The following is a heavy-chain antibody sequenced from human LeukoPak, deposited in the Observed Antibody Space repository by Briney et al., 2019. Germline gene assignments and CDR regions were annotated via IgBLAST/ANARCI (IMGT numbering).Heavy chain of an antibody. CDR2: ISGSGGST. CDR1: GFTFSSYA. Sequence: GGSLRLSCAASGFTFSSYAMSWVRQAPGKGLEWVSAISGSGGSTYYADSVKGRFTISRDNSKNTLYLQMKGPRAEETAVYYCAKVVGYSGYEEVNYWGQGTLVTVSS. CDR3: AKVVGYSGYEEVNY. V-gene: IGHV3-23*01. J-gene: IGHJ4*02. D-gene: IGHD5-12*01.